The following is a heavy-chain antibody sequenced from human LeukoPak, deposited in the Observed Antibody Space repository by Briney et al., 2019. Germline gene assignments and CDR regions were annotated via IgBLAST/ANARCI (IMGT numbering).Heavy chain of an antibody. CDR3: GRLARNAWYAVDY. CDR2: ILPDGSEK. J-gene: IGHJ4*02. Sequence: GGSLRLSCAASDFTFSFYWMTWVRQAPGEGLEWVANILPDGSEKYYLDSVKGRFTISRDNPTNSLYLQINSLRAEDTALYYCGRLARNAWYAVDYWGQGTLVIVSS. V-gene: IGHV3-7*01. D-gene: IGHD6-19*01. CDR1: DFTFSFYW.